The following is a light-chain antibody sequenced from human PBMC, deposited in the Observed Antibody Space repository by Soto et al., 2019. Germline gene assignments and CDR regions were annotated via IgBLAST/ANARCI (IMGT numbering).Light chain of an antibody. J-gene: IGKJ2*01. Sequence: EIVLTQSPATLSLSPRERATLSCRASQSVSSYFAWYQQKPGQAPRLLIYDASNRATGIPARFSGSGSGTDFTLTISSVEPEDFAVYYCQQRSNWPPYTFGQGTKLEIK. CDR3: QQRSNWPPYT. CDR1: QSVSSY. CDR2: DAS. V-gene: IGKV3-11*01.